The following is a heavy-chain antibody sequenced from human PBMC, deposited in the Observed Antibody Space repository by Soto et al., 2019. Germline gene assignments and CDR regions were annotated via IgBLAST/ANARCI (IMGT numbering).Heavy chain of an antibody. Sequence: PGGSLRLSCEASGFTISGRSMNWVRQAPGKGLEWLAYITIRTGNIVYADSVRGRFTISTDNAENSVFLQMNSLRDEDTAVYFCVRDRDLDRDMVHADLWGQGTLVTVSS. CDR3: VRDRDLDRDMVHADL. V-gene: IGHV3-48*02. J-gene: IGHJ4*01. CDR1: GFTISGRS. D-gene: IGHD5-18*01. CDR2: ITIRTGNI.